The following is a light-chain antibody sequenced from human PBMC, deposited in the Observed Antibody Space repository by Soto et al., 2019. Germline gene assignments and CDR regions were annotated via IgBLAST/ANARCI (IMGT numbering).Light chain of an antibody. CDR2: DVS. J-gene: IGLJ1*01. CDR1: SSDVGGYNY. CDR3: SSYASSKSYV. V-gene: IGLV2-14*03. Sequence: QSVLTQPASVSGSPGQSITISCTGTSSDVGGYNYVSWYQQHPGKAPKLIIYDVSNRPSGVSNRFSGSKSANTASLTISGLQAEDEADYYCSSYASSKSYVFGGGTKLTVL.